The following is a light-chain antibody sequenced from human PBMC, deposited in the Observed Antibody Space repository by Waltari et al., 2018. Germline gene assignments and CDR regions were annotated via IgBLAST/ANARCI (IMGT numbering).Light chain of an antibody. V-gene: IGLV2-23*01. J-gene: IGLJ3*02. CDR1: SRDVGPYNL. Sequence: QSALTQPASVSGSPGQSISISCIGTSRDVGPYNLVSWYQHHPGKAPKLIVFEASKRPLGVSTRFSGSKAANTASLIISGLQADDEADYYCCSYAGSGSWVCGGGTKVTVI. CDR3: CSYAGSGSWV. CDR2: EAS.